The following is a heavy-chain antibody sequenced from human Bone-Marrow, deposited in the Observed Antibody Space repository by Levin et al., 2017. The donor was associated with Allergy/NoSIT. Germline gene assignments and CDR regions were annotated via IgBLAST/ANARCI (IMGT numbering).Heavy chain of an antibody. CDR2: IYYRGDT. CDR3: GRHGLFFDWLTLVY. CDR1: GDSISSGRYY. Sequence: SETLSLTCSVSGDSISSGRYYWGWIRQPPGKGLEWIGIIYYRGDTYYNPSLKSRVTILLDTSKNHFSLNLTSVTAADTATYYCGRHGLFFDWLTLVYWGPGALVTVSS. D-gene: IGHD3/OR15-3a*01. J-gene: IGHJ4*02. V-gene: IGHV4-39*01.